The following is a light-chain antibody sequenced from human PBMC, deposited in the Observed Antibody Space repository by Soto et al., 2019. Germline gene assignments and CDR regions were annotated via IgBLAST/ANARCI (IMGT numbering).Light chain of an antibody. V-gene: IGKV1-5*03. CDR2: KAS. CDR3: QHYNSYSEA. Sequence: IQMTQSPSPLSASVAARATITGLASQSISIWLAWYQQKPGKAPKLLIYKASTLKSGVPSRFSGSGSGTEFTLTISSLQPDDFATYYCQHYNSYSEAFGQGTKVDIK. J-gene: IGKJ1*01. CDR1: QSISIW.